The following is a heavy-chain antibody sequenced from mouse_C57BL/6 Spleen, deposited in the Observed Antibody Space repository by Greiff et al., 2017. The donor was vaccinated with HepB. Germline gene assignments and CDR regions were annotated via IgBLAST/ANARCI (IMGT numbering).Heavy chain of an antibody. Sequence: QVQLKQSGAELARPGASVKMSCKASGYTFTSYTMHWVKQRPGQGLEWIGYINPSSGYTKYNQKFKDKATLTADKSSSTAYMQLSSLTSEDSAVYYCARRLGGSSHWYFDVWGTGTTVTVSS. CDR3: ARRLGGSSHWYFDV. J-gene: IGHJ1*03. CDR1: GYTFTSYT. D-gene: IGHD1-1*01. CDR2: INPSSGYT. V-gene: IGHV1-4*01.